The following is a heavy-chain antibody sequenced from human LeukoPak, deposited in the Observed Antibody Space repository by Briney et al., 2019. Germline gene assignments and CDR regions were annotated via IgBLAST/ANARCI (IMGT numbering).Heavy chain of an antibody. CDR1: GFTFSSYG. V-gene: IGHV3-30*02. CDR2: IRYDGSNK. CDR3: AKDRLGVVPAAMEIDY. Sequence: GGSLRLSCAASGFTFSSYGMHWVRQAPGKGLEWVAFIRYDGSNKYYADSVKGRFTISRDNSKNTLYLQMNSLRAEETAVYYCAKDRLGVVPAAMEIDYWGQGTLVTVSS. J-gene: IGHJ4*02. D-gene: IGHD2-2*01.